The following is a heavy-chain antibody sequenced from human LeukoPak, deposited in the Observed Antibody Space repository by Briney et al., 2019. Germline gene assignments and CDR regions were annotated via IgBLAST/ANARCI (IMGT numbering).Heavy chain of an antibody. Sequence: GGSLRLSCAASGFTFLSYSMNWIRQAPGRGLEWVANIKLDGTQKNYIQSVRGRFTISRDNARNFLYLQLSSLRAEDTAVYYCTRDFWTDYWGQGTLVTVSS. CDR1: GFTFLSYS. J-gene: IGHJ4*02. V-gene: IGHV3-7*01. CDR2: IKLDGTQK. CDR3: TRDFWTDY. D-gene: IGHD3/OR15-3a*01.